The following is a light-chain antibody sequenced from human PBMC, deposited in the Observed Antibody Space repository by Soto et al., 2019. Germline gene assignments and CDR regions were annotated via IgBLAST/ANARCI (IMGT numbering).Light chain of an antibody. CDR3: CSIAGSYSYV. J-gene: IGLJ1*01. V-gene: IGLV2-11*01. CDR2: DVT. Sequence: SALTQPRSVSASPGQSVTISCTGTSSDVGRYDYVSWYQQHPGKAPKLIVYDVTERPSGVPDRFSGSKSGNTASLTISGLQAEDEADYSCCSIAGSYSYVFGPGTKVTV. CDR1: SSDVGRYDY.